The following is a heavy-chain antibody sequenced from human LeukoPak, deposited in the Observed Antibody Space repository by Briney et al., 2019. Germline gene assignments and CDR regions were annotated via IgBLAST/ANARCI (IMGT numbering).Heavy chain of an antibody. CDR1: GFTFSSYE. CDR3: ARERPRDSTVTTS. J-gene: IGHJ5*02. Sequence: GGSLRLSCAASGFTFSSYEMNWVRQAPGKGLEWVSYISSSGSTIYYADSVKGRFTISRDNAKNSLYLQMSSLRAEDTAVYYCARERPRDSTVTTSWGQGTLVTVSS. CDR2: ISSSGSTI. V-gene: IGHV3-48*03. D-gene: IGHD4-17*01.